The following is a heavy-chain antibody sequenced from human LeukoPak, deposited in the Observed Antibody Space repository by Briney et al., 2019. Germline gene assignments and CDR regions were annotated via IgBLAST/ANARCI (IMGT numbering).Heavy chain of an antibody. D-gene: IGHD4-17*01. Sequence: GGSLRLSCAASGFIFSSFSINWVRQSPGKGLEWISYIGRGSRIIHYADSVKGRFTISRDNTKSSLFLQMDSLRAEDTAVYYCASTIVTTVYPPGWYFDLWGRGTQVTVSS. V-gene: IGHV3-21*05. J-gene: IGHJ2*01. CDR2: IGRGSRII. CDR3: ASTIVTTVYPPGWYFDL. CDR1: GFIFSSFS.